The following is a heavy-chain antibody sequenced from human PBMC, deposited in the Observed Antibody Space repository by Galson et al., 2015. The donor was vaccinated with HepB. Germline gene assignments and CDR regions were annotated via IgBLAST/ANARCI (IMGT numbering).Heavy chain of an antibody. CDR3: ARDRGISSSSEDYYYYMDV. V-gene: IGHV1-69*13. D-gene: IGHD6-6*01. CDR2: IIPIFGTA. J-gene: IGHJ6*03. CDR1: GGTSSSYA. Sequence: SVKVSCKASGGTSSSYAISWVRQAPGQGLEWMGGIIPIFGTANYTQKFQGRVTITADESTSTAYMELSSLRSEDTAVYYCARDRGISSSSEDYYYYMDVWGKGTTVTVSS.